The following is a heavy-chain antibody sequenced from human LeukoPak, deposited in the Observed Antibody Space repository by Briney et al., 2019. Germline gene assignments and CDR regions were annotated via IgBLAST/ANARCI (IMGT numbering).Heavy chain of an antibody. J-gene: IGHJ1*01. CDR1: GGTFGSYA. V-gene: IGHV1-69*04. CDR2: IIPTLGIA. CDR3: ARATKFYCSSTSCYDFQH. Sequence: SVKVSCKASGGTFGSYAIRWVRQAPGQGLEWMGRIIPTLGIANYAQKFQGRVSITADTSTSTSYMELSSLRSDDTAVYYCARATKFYCSSTSCYDFQHWGQGTLVTVSS. D-gene: IGHD2-2*01.